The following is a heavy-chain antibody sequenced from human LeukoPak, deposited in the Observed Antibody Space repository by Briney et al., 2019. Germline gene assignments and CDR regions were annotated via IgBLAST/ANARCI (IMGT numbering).Heavy chain of an antibody. D-gene: IGHD3-3*01. V-gene: IGHV4-34*01. J-gene: IGHJ6*03. Sequence: SETLSLTCAVYGGSFSGYYWSWIRQPPGKGLEWIGEINHSGSTNYNPSLKSRVTISVDTSKNQFSLKLSSVTAADTAVYYCARDRYDFWSGWAHSPRWDCYYYMDVWGKGTTVTVSS. CDR3: ARDRYDFWSGWAHSPRWDCYYYMDV. CDR2: INHSGST. CDR1: GGSFSGYY.